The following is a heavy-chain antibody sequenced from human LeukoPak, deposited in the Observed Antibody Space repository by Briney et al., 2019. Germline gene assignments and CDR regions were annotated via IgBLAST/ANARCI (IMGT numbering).Heavy chain of an antibody. J-gene: IGHJ5*02. D-gene: IGHD6-13*01. V-gene: IGHV4-34*01. CDR3: ARKGRQQLST. CDR2: INHSGST. Sequence: PSETLSLTCAVYGGSFSGYYWSWIRQPPGKGLEWIGEINHSGSTNYNPSLKSRVTISVDTSKNQFSLRLSSVTAADTAVYYCARKGRQQLSTWGPGTLVTVSS. CDR1: GGSFSGYY.